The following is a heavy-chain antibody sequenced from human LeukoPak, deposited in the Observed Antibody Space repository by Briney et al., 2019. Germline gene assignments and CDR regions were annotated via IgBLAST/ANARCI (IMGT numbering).Heavy chain of an antibody. J-gene: IGHJ4*02. V-gene: IGHV4-34*01. CDR2: INHSGST. Sequence: SEALSLTCAVYGGSFSGYYWSWIRQPPGKGLEWIGEINHSGSTNYNPSLKSRVTISVDTSKNQFSLKLSSVTAADTAVYYCARMRITIFGVVTSFDYWGQGTLVTVSS. CDR1: GGSFSGYY. D-gene: IGHD3-3*01. CDR3: ARMRITIFGVVTSFDY.